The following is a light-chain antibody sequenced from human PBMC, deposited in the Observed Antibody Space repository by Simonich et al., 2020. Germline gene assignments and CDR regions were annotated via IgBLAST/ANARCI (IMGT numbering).Light chain of an antibody. CDR3: GTWDSSLSAWV. CDR1: SSNIGNNY. V-gene: IGLV1-51*01. J-gene: IGLJ3*02. Sequence: QSVLTQPPSVSAAPGQKVTISCSGSSSNIGNNYVSWYQQLPGTAPKLLHYDTNKRPSGIPDRCSGSKSGTSATLGITGLQTGDEADYYCGTWDSSLSAWVFGGGTKLTVL. CDR2: DTN.